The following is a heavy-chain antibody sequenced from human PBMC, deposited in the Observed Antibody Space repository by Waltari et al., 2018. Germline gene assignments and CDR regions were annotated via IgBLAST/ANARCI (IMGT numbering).Heavy chain of an antibody. J-gene: IGHJ4*02. D-gene: IGHD6-25*01. CDR1: THTFRSAY. V-gene: IGHV3-15*01. Sequence: EVQLVESGGGLVQPGGVVSGFSTHTFRSAYMSWVRQAPTGGLEWIGRIKTNSEGATTEFAAPLKGRFSISRDDSKKTLYLQLSSLEKDDTAVYYCVTDRGNFDYWGQGTLVTVSS. CDR2: IKTNSEGATT. CDR3: VTDRGNFDY.